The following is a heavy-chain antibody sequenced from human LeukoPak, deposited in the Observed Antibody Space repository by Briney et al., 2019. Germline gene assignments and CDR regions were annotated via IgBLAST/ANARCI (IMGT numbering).Heavy chain of an antibody. Sequence: SETLSLTCTVSGGSISSYYWSWIRQPPGKGLEWIGYIYYSGSTNYNPSLKSRVTISVDTSKNQFSLKLSSVTAADTAVYYCARQGRYDSSGYYLGYWGQGILVTVSS. J-gene: IGHJ4*02. CDR2: IYYSGST. V-gene: IGHV4-59*08. CDR1: GGSISSYY. D-gene: IGHD3-22*01. CDR3: ARQGRYDSSGYYLGY.